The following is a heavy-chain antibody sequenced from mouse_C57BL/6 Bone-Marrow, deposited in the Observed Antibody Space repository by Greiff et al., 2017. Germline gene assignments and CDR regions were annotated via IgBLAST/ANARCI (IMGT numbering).Heavy chain of an antibody. CDR1: GYTFTSYW. CDR3: ARSFGWYYYGSSYYAMDY. CDR2: IYPSDSET. J-gene: IGHJ4*01. D-gene: IGHD1-1*01. Sequence: QVQLQQPGAELVRPGSSVKLSCKASGYTFTSYWMDWVKQRPGQGLEWIGNIYPSDSETHYNQKFKDKAKLTVDKSSSTAYMQLSSLTSEDSAVYYFARSFGWYYYGSSYYAMDYWGQGTSVTGSS. V-gene: IGHV1-61*01.